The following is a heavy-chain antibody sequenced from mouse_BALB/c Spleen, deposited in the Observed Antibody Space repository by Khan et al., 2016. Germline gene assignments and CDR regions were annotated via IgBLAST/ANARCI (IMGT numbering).Heavy chain of an antibody. J-gene: IGHJ4*01. CDR3: TRSAYGNHPYYAMDY. Sequence: QVQLKQSGTELVRPGASVKLSCKASGYSFTRYWMNWVKQRPGQGLEWIGMIHPSDSESRLNQKFKDKATLTVDNSSSIAYMQLSSPTSEDSAVYYCTRSAYGNHPYYAMDYWGQGPSVTVSS. D-gene: IGHD2-1*01. V-gene: IGHV1-61*01. CDR1: GYSFTRYW. CDR2: IHPSDSES.